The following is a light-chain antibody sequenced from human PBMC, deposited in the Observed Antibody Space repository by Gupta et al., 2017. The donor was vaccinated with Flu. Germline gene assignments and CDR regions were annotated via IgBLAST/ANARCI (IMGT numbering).Light chain of an antibody. J-gene: IGKJ1*01. Sequence: ITCRASQSISSWLAWYQQKPGKAPNLLIYKASSLASGVPSRFSGSGSGTEFTLTISSLQPDDFATYYCQHETFGQGTKVEIK. V-gene: IGKV1-5*03. CDR2: KAS. CDR1: QSISSW. CDR3: QHET.